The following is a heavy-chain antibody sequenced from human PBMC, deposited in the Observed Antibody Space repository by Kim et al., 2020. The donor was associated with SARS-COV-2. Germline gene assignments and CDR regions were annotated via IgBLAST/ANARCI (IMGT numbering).Heavy chain of an antibody. J-gene: IGHJ5*02. Sequence: GGSLRLSCAASGFTFSSYAMHWVHQAPGKGLEWVAVISYDGSNKYYADPVKGRFTISRDNSKNTLYLQMNSLRAEDTAVYYCARVSRSTGGRDWFDPLG. CDR3: ARVSRSTGGRDWFDP. CDR1: GFTFSSYA. D-gene: IGHD2-2*01. CDR2: ISYDGSNK. V-gene: IGHV3-30-3*01.